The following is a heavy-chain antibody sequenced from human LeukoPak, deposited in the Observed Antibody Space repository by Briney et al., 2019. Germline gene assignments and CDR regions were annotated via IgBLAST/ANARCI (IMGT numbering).Heavy chain of an antibody. CDR2: INSNGDST. J-gene: IGHJ4*02. Sequence: GGSLRLSCSASGFTFSNYPMHWVRQAPGKGLEYVSAINSNGDSTYSADSVKGRFTISRDNSKNTLYLQMSSLRADDTAVYFCVKPNSAVAGTRYFDYWGQGTLVTDSP. CDR1: GFTFSNYP. CDR3: VKPNSAVAGTRYFDY. D-gene: IGHD6-19*01. V-gene: IGHV3-64D*06.